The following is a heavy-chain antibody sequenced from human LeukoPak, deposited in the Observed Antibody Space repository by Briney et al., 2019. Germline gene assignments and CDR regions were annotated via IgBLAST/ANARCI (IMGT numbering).Heavy chain of an antibody. CDR1: GFPFSSYA. CDR3: TRGHYTSSWYFCDY. CDR2: ISGSGGTT. Sequence: QAGVSLRLSCEVSGFPFSSYAKNWVRQAPGKGLEWVSAISGSGGTTYYADSVKGRFTISRDNSKNTLYLQMNNLRAEDTAVYYCTRGHYTSSWYFCDYWGQGTLVTVSS. D-gene: IGHD6-13*01. V-gene: IGHV3-23*01. J-gene: IGHJ4*02.